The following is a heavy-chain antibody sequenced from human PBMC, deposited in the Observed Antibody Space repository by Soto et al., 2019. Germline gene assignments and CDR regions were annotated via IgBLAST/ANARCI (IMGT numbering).Heavy chain of an antibody. CDR2: IYPGDSDT. CDR1: GYSFTSYW. D-gene: IGHD2-2*02. CDR3: ARPHCSSPSCYTNWFDP. Sequence: PRESRKVSCRGSGYSFTSYWIGGVRQMPCKCLEWMGIIYPGDSDTRYSPSFQGQVTISADKSISTAYLQWSSLKASDTAMYYCARPHCSSPSCYTNWFDPWGQGTLVTVSS. J-gene: IGHJ5*02. V-gene: IGHV5-51*01.